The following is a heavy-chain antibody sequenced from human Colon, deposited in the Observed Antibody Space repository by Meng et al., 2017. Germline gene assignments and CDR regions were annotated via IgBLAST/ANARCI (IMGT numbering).Heavy chain of an antibody. CDR2: LSLRGSP. V-gene: IGHV4-4*02. Sequence: LRESGPGLAARSWTVSLTCAVSGGSIRRSYYWRWVRQPQGKGLEWIGQLSLRGSPSYNTSLESRVTISVDKSKTQLSLRLTSVTAADTAIYYCARHGGWHFDYWGQGTLVTVSS. CDR3: ARHGGWHFDY. D-gene: IGHD6-19*01. J-gene: IGHJ4*02. CDR1: GGSIRRSYY.